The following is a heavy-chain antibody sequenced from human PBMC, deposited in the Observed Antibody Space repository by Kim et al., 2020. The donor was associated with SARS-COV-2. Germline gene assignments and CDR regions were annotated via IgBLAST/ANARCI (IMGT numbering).Heavy chain of an antibody. CDR2: NP. J-gene: IGHJ4*02. V-gene: IGHV7-4-1*02. CDR3: ARDYGDYMGY. D-gene: IGHD4-17*01. Sequence: NPTYAQGFTGRFVFSLDTSVSTAYLQISSLKAEDTAVYYCARDYGDYMGYWGQGTLVTVSS.